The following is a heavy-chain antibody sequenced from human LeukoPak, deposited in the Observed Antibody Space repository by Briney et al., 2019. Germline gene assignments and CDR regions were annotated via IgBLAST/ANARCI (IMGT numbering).Heavy chain of an antibody. D-gene: IGHD3-3*01. CDR1: GGTFSSYA. V-gene: IGHV1-69*04. Sequence: ASVKVSCKASGGTFSSYAISWVRQAPGRGLEWMGRIIPILGIANYAQKFQGRVTITADKSTSTAYMELSSLRSEDTAVYYCARAFGVVSPLYFDYWGQGTLVTVSS. J-gene: IGHJ4*02. CDR2: IIPILGIA. CDR3: ARAFGVVSPLYFDY.